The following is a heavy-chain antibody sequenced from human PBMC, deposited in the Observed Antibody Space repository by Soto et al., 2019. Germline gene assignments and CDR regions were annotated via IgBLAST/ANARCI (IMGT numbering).Heavy chain of an antibody. CDR2: IYYSGST. J-gene: IGHJ5*02. V-gene: IGHV4-61*01. D-gene: IGHD2-15*01. Sequence: SETLSLTCTVSGGSVSSGSYYWSWIRQPPGKGLEWIGYIYYSGSTNYNPSLKSRVAISVDTSKNQFSLKLSSVTAADTAVYYCARMAGYCSGGSCYYNWFDPWGQGTLVTVSS. CDR3: ARMAGYCSGGSCYYNWFDP. CDR1: GGSVSSGSYY.